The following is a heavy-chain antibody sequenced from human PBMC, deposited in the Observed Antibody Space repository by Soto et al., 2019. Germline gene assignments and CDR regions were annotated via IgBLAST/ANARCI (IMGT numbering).Heavy chain of an antibody. CDR3: AREKDAFDI. J-gene: IGHJ3*02. Sequence: ASVKVSCKASGYTFTSYGISWVRQAPGQGLEWMGWISAYNGNTKYSQKFQGRVTMTTDTSTSTAYMELSSLRSEDTAVYYCAREKDAFDIWGQGTMVTVSS. V-gene: IGHV1-18*01. CDR1: GYTFTSYG. CDR2: ISAYNGNT.